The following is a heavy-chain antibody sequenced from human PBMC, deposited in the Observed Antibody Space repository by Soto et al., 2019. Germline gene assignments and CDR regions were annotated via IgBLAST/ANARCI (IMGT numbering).Heavy chain of an antibody. CDR3: ARPYSGGPNDPFDV. Sequence: EASVKVSCKASGYSFAGFYIHWMRQAPGQGLEWVGSINSNSGATTYAQKFQDSVAMTRDTSVSTAYMDLNRLTSDDTAMYYCARPYSGGPNDPFDVWGQGTMVTVSS. CDR2: INSNSGAT. V-gene: IGHV1-2*04. J-gene: IGHJ3*01. D-gene: IGHD1-26*01. CDR1: GYSFAGFY.